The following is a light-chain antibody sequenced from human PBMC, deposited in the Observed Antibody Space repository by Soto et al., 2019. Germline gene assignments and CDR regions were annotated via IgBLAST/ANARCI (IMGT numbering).Light chain of an antibody. J-gene: IGKJ1*01. V-gene: IGKV3-20*01. CDR3: QQYGRSPWT. CDR1: QSVASNY. Sequence: EIVLTQSPGTLSLSPGERVTLSCRASQSVASNYLAWYQQKPGQAPRLLIYAASGRATGIPDRFSGSGSGTDFTLTISRLESEDFAVYYCQQYGRSPWTFGQGTKVEMK. CDR2: AAS.